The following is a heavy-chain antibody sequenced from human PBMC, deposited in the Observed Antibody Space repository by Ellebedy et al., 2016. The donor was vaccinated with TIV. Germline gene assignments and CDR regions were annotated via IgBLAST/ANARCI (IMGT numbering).Heavy chain of an antibody. V-gene: IGHV3-74*01. CDR1: GFTFDDYG. Sequence: GESLKISXEASGFTFDDYGMSWVRQAPGKGLAWVSRINKDGIYTSSADSVKGRFTISRDNAKNTLYLQMNSLRVEDTAIYYCVRDFHGYHDYWGQGTLVTVSS. CDR3: VRDFHGYHDY. CDR2: INKDGIYT. D-gene: IGHD5-24*01. J-gene: IGHJ4*02.